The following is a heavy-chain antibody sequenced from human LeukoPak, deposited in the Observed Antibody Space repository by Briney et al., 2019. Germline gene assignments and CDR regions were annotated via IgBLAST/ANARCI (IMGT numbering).Heavy chain of an antibody. CDR3: ARQLHCSSTSCYFFDY. D-gene: IGHD2-2*01. J-gene: IGHJ4*02. CDR1: GYSFTSYW. V-gene: IGHV5-51*01. CDR2: IYPGDSDT. Sequence: KVGESLKISCKGSGYSFTSYWIGWVRQMPGKGLEWMGIIYPGDSDTRYSPSFQGQVTISAERSISTAYLQWSSLKASDTAMYYCARQLHCSSTSCYFFDYWGQGTLVTVSS.